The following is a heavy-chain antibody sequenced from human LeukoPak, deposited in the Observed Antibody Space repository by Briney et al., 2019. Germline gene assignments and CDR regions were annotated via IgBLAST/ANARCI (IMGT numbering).Heavy chain of an antibody. CDR3: ARHNYYSNYGDWFDP. J-gene: IGHJ5*02. D-gene: IGHD4-11*01. CDR1: GGSISSYY. V-gene: IGHV4-59*08. Sequence: SETLSLTCTVSGGSISSYYWSWIRQPPGKGLEWIGYIYYSGSTNYNPSLKGRVTISVDTSKNQFSLKLSSVTAADTAVYYCARHNYYSNYGDWFDPWGQGTLVTVSS. CDR2: IYYSGST.